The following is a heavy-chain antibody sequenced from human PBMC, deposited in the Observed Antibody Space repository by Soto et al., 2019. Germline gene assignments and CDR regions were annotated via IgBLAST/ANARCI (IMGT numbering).Heavy chain of an antibody. CDR2: IIPIFGTA. D-gene: IGHD6-13*01. V-gene: IGHV1-69*06. Sequence: QVQLVQSGAEVKKPGSSVKVSCKASGGTFSSYAISWVRQAPGHGLEWMGGIIPIFGTANYAQKFQGRVTITADKSTSTAYMELSRLRSEDTAVYYCARDRQVAAAGTTSWFEPWGQGALVTVSS. J-gene: IGHJ5*02. CDR1: GGTFSSYA. CDR3: ARDRQVAAAGTTSWFEP.